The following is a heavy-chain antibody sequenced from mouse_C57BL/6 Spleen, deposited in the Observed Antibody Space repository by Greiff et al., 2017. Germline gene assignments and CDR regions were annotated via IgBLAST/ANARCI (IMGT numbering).Heavy chain of an antibody. CDR1: GFTFSSYG. V-gene: IGHV5-6*01. CDR2: ISSGGSYT. CDR3: ARQSDDYDGFDY. Sequence: EVQLQESGGDLVKPGGSLKLSCAASGFTFSSYGMSWVRQTPDKRLEWVATISSGGSYTYYPDSVKGRFTISRDNAKNTLYLQMSSLKSEDTAMYYCARQSDDYDGFDYWGQGTTLTVSS. J-gene: IGHJ2*01. D-gene: IGHD2-4*01.